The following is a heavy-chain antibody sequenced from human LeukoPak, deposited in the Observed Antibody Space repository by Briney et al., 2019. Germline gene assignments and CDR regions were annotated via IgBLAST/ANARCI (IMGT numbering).Heavy chain of an antibody. CDR3: ARKGYSSAYYFDY. CDR1: GFTFSSYS. V-gene: IGHV3-21*01. CDR2: ISSSSSYI. J-gene: IGHJ4*02. D-gene: IGHD6-6*01. Sequence: GGSLRLSCAASGFTFSSYSMNWVRQAPGKGLEWVSSISSSSSYIYYADSVKGRFTISRDNAKNSLYLQMNSLRAEDTAVYYCARKGYSSAYYFDYWGQGTLVTVPS.